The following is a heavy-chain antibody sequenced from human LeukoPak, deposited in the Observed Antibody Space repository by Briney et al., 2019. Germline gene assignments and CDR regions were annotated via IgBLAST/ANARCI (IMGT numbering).Heavy chain of an antibody. CDR1: GFTFDDYA. CDR3: AKDPRYDFWSGYYDY. Sequence: GRSLRLSCAASGFTFDDYAMHWVRQAPGKGLEWVSGIGWNSGSRGYADSVKGRFTISRDNAKNSLYLQMNSLRAEDTALYYCAKDPRYDFWSGYYDYWGQGTLVTVSS. J-gene: IGHJ4*02. D-gene: IGHD3-3*01. CDR2: IGWNSGSR. V-gene: IGHV3-9*01.